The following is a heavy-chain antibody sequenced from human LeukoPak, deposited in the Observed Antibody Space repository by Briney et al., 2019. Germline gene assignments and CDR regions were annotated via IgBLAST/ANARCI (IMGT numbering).Heavy chain of an antibody. CDR3: AKVPYYYDSSASGWFDP. V-gene: IGHV3-74*01. CDR2: INPSGSFT. J-gene: IGHJ5*02. D-gene: IGHD3-22*01. CDR1: GFTFSSNW. Sequence: SGGSLRLSCAASGFTFSSNWMHWVRQVPGKGLVWVSLINPSGSFTTYADSVKGRFTISRDNSKNTLYLQMNSLRAEDTAVYYCAKVPYYYDSSASGWFDPWGQGTLVTVSS.